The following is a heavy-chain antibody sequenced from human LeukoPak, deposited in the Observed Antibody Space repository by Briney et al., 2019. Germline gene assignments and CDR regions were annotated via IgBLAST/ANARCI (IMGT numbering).Heavy chain of an antibody. CDR3: ASLLGQVRGYFDY. CDR1: GGSISSSSYY. CDR2: IYYSGST. D-gene: IGHD2-15*01. J-gene: IGHJ4*02. Sequence: KPSETLSLTCTVSGGSISSSSYYWGWIRQPPGKGLEWIGSIYYSGSTYYNPSLKSRVTISVDTSKNQFSLKLSSVTAADTAVYYCASLLGQVRGYFDYWGQGTLVTVSS. V-gene: IGHV4-39*01.